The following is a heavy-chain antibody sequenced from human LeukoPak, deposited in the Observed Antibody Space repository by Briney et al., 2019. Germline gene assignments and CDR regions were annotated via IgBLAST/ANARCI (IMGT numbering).Heavy chain of an antibody. Sequence: QPGGSLRLSCAASGFTFSSYWMSWVRQAPGKGLEWVANIKQDGSEKYYVDSVKGRFTISRDNSKNTVYLQMNSLRADDTAVYYCAKDIGGYEGDYFDYWGQGTLVTVSS. J-gene: IGHJ4*02. V-gene: IGHV3-7*03. CDR3: AKDIGGYEGDYFDY. CDR1: GFTFSSYW. CDR2: IKQDGSEK. D-gene: IGHD5-12*01.